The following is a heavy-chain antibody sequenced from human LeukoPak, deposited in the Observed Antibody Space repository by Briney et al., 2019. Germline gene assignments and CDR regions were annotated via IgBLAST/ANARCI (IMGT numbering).Heavy chain of an antibody. CDR1: GLTFSSYA. Sequence: SGGSLRLSCSASGLTFSSYAMHWVRQAPGKGLEYISAISSNGDGTYYADSVKGRFSISRDNSKNTLYLQMSSLRTEDTAVYYCLKGGRNNWNPPGIDYWGQGTLVTVSS. CDR2: ISSNGDGT. V-gene: IGHV3-64D*09. CDR3: LKGGRNNWNPPGIDY. J-gene: IGHJ4*02. D-gene: IGHD1-20*01.